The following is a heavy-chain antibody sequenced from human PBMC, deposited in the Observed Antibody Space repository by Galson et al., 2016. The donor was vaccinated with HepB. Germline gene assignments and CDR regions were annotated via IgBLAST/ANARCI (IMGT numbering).Heavy chain of an antibody. CDR2: IKPRDDST. CDR1: GFTFSTNH. Sequence: SVKVSCKASGFTFSTNHMHWVRQAPGQGLEWMGIIKPRDDSTSLTQKFQGRLTMTWDTSTSTMYMELTNLRPDDTAVYYCARDYNWSLDYWGQGTLVTVSS. J-gene: IGHJ4*02. CDR3: ARDYNWSLDY. D-gene: IGHD5-24*01. V-gene: IGHV1-46*01.